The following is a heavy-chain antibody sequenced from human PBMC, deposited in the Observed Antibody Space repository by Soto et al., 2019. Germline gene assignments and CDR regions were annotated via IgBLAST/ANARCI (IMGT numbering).Heavy chain of an antibody. CDR3: ARGNMRVDFDS. CDR2: ISGDGINT. CDR1: GFNFGCFG. Sequence: QIQLVESGGDVVQPGKSLRLSCAASGFNFGCFGMHWVRQAPGKGLEWVAVISGDGINTQYADSVRGRFTLSRDYSRKTMYLQMDSMRDEDTALYYCARGNMRVDFDSWGLGTLVTVSS. V-gene: IGHV3-30*03. J-gene: IGHJ4*02.